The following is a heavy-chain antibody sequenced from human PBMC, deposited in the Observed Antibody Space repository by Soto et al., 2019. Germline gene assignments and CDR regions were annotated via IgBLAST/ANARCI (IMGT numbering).Heavy chain of an antibody. CDR1: GGSISSYY. CDR2: IYYSGST. Sequence: SETLSLTCTVSGGSISSYYWSWIRQPPGKGLEWIGYIYYSGSTNYNPSLKSRVTISVDTSKNQFSLKLSSVTAADTAVYYCARSVTTWKPEYFQHWGQGTLVTVSS. D-gene: IGHD4-17*01. V-gene: IGHV4-59*01. CDR3: ARSVTTWKPEYFQH. J-gene: IGHJ1*01.